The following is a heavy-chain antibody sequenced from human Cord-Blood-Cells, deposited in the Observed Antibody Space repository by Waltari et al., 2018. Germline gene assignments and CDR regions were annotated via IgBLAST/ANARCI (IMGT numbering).Heavy chain of an antibody. Sequence: QVQLQESGPGLVKPSQTLSLTCTVSGGSISSGGYYWSWTRQHPGKGLEWIGYIYYSGSTYYNPSLKSRVTISVDTSKNQFSLKLSSVTAADTAVYYCARDGRGGDWGNFDYWGQGTLVTVSS. CDR2: IYYSGST. J-gene: IGHJ4*02. V-gene: IGHV4-31*03. D-gene: IGHD2-21*01. CDR1: GGSISSGGYY. CDR3: ARDGRGGDWGNFDY.